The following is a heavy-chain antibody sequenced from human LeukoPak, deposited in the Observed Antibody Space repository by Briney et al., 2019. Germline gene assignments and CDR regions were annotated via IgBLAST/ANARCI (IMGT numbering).Heavy chain of an antibody. J-gene: IGHJ4*02. CDR1: GFTFSNYW. CDR3: AKDTVVGATTNLFDY. Sequence: GSLRLSCAASGFTFSNYWMSWVRQASGKGLEWVATIKQDGSEKHYVDSVKGRFTISRDNSKNTLYLQMNSLGAEDTAVYYCAKDTVVGATTNLFDYWGQGTLVTVSS. CDR2: IKQDGSEK. V-gene: IGHV3-7*01. D-gene: IGHD1-26*01.